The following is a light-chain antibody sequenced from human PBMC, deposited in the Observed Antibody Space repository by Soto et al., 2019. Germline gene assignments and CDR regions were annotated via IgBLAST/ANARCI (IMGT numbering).Light chain of an antibody. CDR2: DAS. CDR3: QQYNNYLWT. CDR1: QSISSW. Sequence: DIQMTQSPSTLSASVGYRVTIPCRASQSISSWLAWYQQKPGKAPKLLIYDASSLASGVPSRFSGSGSGTEFTLTISSLQPDDFATYYCQQYNNYLWTFGQGTKVEIK. J-gene: IGKJ1*01. V-gene: IGKV1-5*01.